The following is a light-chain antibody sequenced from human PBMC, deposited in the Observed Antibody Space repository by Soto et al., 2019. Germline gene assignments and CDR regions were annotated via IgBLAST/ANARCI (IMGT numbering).Light chain of an antibody. Sequence: DILMTQSPSTLSESLGERATLTCRASQSINNLFAWYQQQPGTATKLLIYDASTLESGVPSRFSGSGSGTEFTLTISSLQPEDFATYYCQQYDSYPLTFGGGTKVDI. CDR3: QQYDSYPLT. CDR1: QSINNL. CDR2: DAS. V-gene: IGKV1-5*01. J-gene: IGKJ4*01.